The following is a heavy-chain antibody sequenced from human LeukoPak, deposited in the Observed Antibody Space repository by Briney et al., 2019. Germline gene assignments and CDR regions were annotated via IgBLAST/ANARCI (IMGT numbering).Heavy chain of an antibody. CDR2: MNQDGSDK. J-gene: IGHJ4*02. CDR3: ARISRGGDLDY. D-gene: IGHD3-10*01. V-gene: IGHV3-7*01. Sequence: GGSLRLSCAASGFTFSHSWMNWVRQAPGKGLEWVANMNQDGSDKYYADSVKGRFTISRDNAENSLYLQMNSLRAEDTAVYYCARISRGGDLDYWGQGALVTVSS. CDR1: GFTFSHSW.